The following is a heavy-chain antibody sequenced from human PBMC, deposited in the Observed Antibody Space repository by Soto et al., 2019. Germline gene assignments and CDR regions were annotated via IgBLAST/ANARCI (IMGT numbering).Heavy chain of an antibody. CDR2: FDPEDGEK. Sequence: GASVKVSCKVSGYTLTELSIHWVRQAPGKGLEWMGGFDPEDGEKTYAQNFQGRVTMTEDSSTDTAYMELSSLRSEDTAVYYCAAMTTVVTPTFDYWGQGTLVTVSS. V-gene: IGHV1-24*01. J-gene: IGHJ4*02. D-gene: IGHD4-17*01. CDR3: AAMTTVVTPTFDY. CDR1: GYTLTELS.